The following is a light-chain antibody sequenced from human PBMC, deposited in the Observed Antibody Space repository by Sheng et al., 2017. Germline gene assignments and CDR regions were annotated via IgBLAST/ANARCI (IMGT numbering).Light chain of an antibody. J-gene: IGKJ3*01. CDR1: QTISTS. V-gene: IGKV1-39*01. CDR3: QQSYSFPRT. CDR2: AAS. Sequence: DIQLTQSPSSLSASVGDRVTITCRASQTISTSLNWYQQKPGKPPKLLVYAASNLQSGVPSRFSGGGFGTDXTLTITGFQPEDFSTYYCQQSYSFPRTFGPGTRVDIK.